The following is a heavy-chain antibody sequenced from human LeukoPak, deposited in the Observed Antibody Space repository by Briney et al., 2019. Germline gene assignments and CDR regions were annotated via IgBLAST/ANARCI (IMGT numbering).Heavy chain of an antibody. J-gene: IGHJ4*02. CDR2: ISWNSGSI. CDR1: GFTFDDYA. D-gene: IGHD2-21*02. CDR3: AKDILGRGVTATSTRIDY. V-gene: IGHV3-9*01. Sequence: SLRLSCAASGFTFDDYAMHWVRQAPGKGLEWVSGISWNSGSIGYADSVKGRFTISRDNAKNSLYLQMNSLRAEDTALYYYAKDILGRGVTATSTRIDYWGQGTLVTVSS.